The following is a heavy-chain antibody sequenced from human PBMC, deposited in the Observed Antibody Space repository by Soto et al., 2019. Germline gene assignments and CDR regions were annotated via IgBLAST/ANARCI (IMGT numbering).Heavy chain of an antibody. V-gene: IGHV3-7*01. Sequence: EVQLVESGGGLVQPGGSLRLSCVASGFTLSSYRMNWVRQVPGKGLEWVANIEEDGSEKNYVDSVKGRFTISRDNAKNSLYLQMNSLRAEDTAVYYCARDPKYCSGGSCYTLFDYWGQGTLVTVSS. CDR3: ARDPKYCSGGSCYTLFDY. J-gene: IGHJ4*02. CDR2: IEEDGSEK. D-gene: IGHD2-15*01. CDR1: GFTLSSYR.